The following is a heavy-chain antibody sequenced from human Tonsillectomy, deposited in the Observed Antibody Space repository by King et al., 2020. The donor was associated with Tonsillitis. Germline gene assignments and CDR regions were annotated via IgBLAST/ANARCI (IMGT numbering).Heavy chain of an antibody. CDR3: ARDGTDCSGSSCYSDY. Sequence: VQLVESGGGLVKPGGSLRLSCAGSEFIFSDYYMSWIRQAPGKGLEWLSYISSSGIYTNYADSVKGRFTISRDNAKNSLYLQMNSLRAEDTAFYYCARDGTDCSGSSCYSDYWGQGTLVTVSS. V-gene: IGHV3-11*05. CDR2: ISSSGIYT. J-gene: IGHJ4*02. CDR1: EFIFSDYY. D-gene: IGHD2-15*01.